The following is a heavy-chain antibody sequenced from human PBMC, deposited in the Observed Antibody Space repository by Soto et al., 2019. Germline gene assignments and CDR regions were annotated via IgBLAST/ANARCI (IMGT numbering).Heavy chain of an antibody. CDR1: GYTFTSYG. V-gene: IGHV1-18*01. CDR2: INAYNGNT. J-gene: IGHJ4*02. Sequence: GASVKVSCKASGYTFTSYGISWVRQAPEQGLEWMGWINAYNGNTNYAQKLQGRVTMTTETSTSTAYMELRSLRSDDTAVYYCARDVGYGLIDYWGQGTLVTVSS. CDR3: ARDVGYGLIDY. D-gene: IGHD5-18*01.